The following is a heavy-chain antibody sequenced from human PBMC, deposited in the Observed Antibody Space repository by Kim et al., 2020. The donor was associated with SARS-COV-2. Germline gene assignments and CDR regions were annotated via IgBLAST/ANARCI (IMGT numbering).Heavy chain of an antibody. CDR1: GFTFSSYA. CDR3: AKRMTTVTTRGDAFDI. Sequence: GGSLRLSCAASGFTFSSYAMSWVRQAPGKGLEWVSAISGSGGSTYYADSVKGRFTISRDNSKNTLYLQMNSLRAEDTAVYYCAKRMTTVTTRGDAFDIWGQGTMVTVSS. J-gene: IGHJ3*02. D-gene: IGHD4-17*01. CDR2: ISGSGGST. V-gene: IGHV3-23*01.